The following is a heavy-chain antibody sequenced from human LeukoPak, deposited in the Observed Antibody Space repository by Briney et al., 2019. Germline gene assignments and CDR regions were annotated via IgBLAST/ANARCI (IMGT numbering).Heavy chain of an antibody. CDR2: MNPNSGNT. CDR1: RYTFTSYD. J-gene: IGHJ4*02. CDR3: ARRSDDYDSSAYYH. Sequence: GAPVKVSCKASRYTFTSYDINWVRQATGQGLEWMGWMNPNSGNTGYAQKFQGRVTMTMDPSISTADMELSSLRSEDTAVYYCARRSDDYDSSAYYHWGQGTLVTVSS. D-gene: IGHD3-22*01. V-gene: IGHV1-8*02.